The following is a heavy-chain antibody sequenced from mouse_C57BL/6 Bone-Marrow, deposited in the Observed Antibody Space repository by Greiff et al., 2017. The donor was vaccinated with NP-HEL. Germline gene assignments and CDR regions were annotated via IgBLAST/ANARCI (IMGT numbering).Heavy chain of an antibody. CDR2: IYPRSGNT. J-gene: IGHJ4*01. V-gene: IGHV1-81*01. CDR3: ARRGWYYAMDY. Sequence: VQRVESGAELARPGASVKLSCKASGYTFTSYGISWVKQRTGQGLEWIGEIYPRSGNTYYNEKFKGKATLTADKSSSTAYMELRSLTSEDSAVYFCARRGWYYAMDYWGQGTSVTVSS. CDR1: GYTFTSYG. D-gene: IGHD3-3*01.